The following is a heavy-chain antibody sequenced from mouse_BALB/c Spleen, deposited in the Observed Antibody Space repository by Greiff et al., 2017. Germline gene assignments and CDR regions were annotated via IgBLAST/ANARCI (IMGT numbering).Heavy chain of an antibody. CDR1: GYTFTSYW. Sequence: VQLQQSGTVLARPGASVKMSCKASGYTFTSYWMHWVKQRPGQGLEWIGAIYPGTSDTSYNQKFKGKAKLTAVTSTSTAYMELSSLTNEDSAGYACARAHYGSCQCDFDDWGQGTTLTVSS. V-gene: IGHV1-5*01. J-gene: IGHJ2*01. D-gene: IGHD1-1*02. CDR2: IYPGTSDT. CDR3: ARAHYGSCQCDFDD.